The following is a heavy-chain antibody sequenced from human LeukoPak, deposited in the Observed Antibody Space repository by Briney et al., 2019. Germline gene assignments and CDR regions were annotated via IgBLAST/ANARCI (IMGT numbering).Heavy chain of an antibody. CDR2: IRYDGSNK. V-gene: IGHV3-30*02. CDR3: ARKEYSNYRNWFDP. Sequence: GGCLRLSCAASGFTFSSYGMHWVRQAPGKGLEWVAFIRYDGSNKYYADSVKGRFTISRDNSKNTLYLQMNSLRAEDTAVYYCARKEYSNYRNWFDPWGQGTLVTVSS. J-gene: IGHJ5*02. D-gene: IGHD4-11*01. CDR1: GFTFSSYG.